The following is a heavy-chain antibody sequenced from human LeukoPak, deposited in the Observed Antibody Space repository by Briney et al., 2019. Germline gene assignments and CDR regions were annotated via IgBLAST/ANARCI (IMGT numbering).Heavy chain of an antibody. Sequence: PSETLSLTCTVSGGSISSSSYYWGWIRQPPGKGLEWIGSIYYSVNTCYNPSLRSRVTTSADTSKNQFSLKMTSVTAADTAVYYCAGGGDGYQTRFDYWGQGTLLTVSS. CDR1: GGSISSSSYY. V-gene: IGHV4-39*07. CDR2: IYYSVNT. D-gene: IGHD5-24*01. CDR3: AGGGDGYQTRFDY. J-gene: IGHJ4*02.